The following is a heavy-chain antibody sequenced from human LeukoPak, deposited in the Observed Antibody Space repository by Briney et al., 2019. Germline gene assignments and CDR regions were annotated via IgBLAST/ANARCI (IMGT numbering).Heavy chain of an antibody. J-gene: IGHJ4*02. CDR3: ARTAFLYSSGWYGYYFDY. D-gene: IGHD6-19*01. CDR2: INHSGST. CDR1: GGSFSGYY. V-gene: IGHV4-34*01. Sequence: SETLSLTCAVYGGSFSGYYWSWIRQPPGKGLEWIGEINHSGSTNYNPSLKSRVTMSVDTSKNQFSLKLSSVTAADTAVYYCARTAFLYSSGWYGYYFDYWGQGTLVTVSS.